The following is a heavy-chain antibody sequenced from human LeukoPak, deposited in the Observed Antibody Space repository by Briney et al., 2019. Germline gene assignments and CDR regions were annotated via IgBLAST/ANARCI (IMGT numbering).Heavy chain of an antibody. CDR2: IYWNDDK. CDR3: AHTGVAGTDWIVPYFDY. CDR1: GFSLSTSGVG. J-gene: IGHJ4*02. D-gene: IGHD6-19*01. V-gene: IGHV2-5*01. Sequence: GPTLVNPTQTLTLTCTFSGFSLSTSGVGVGWFRQPPGKALEWLTLIYWNDDKRYSPSLKSRLTITKDTSRNQVVLTMTNMDPVDTATYYCAHTGVAGTDWIVPYFDYWGQGTLVTVSS.